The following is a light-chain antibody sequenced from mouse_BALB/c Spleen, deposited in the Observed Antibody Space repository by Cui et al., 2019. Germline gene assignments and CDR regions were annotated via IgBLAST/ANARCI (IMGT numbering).Light chain of an antibody. CDR3: LQYDEFPRT. Sequence: DIKMTQSPSSMYASLGERVTITCKASQDINSYLSWFQQKPGKSPKTLIYRANRLVDGVPSRFSGSGSRQDYSLTISSLEYEDMGIYYCLQYDEFPRTFGGGTKLEIK. CDR2: RAN. J-gene: IGKJ1*01. CDR1: QDINSY. V-gene: IGKV14-111*01.